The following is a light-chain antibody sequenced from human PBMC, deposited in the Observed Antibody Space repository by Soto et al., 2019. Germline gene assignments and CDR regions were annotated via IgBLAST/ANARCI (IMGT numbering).Light chain of an antibody. CDR2: WAS. J-gene: IGKJ1*01. V-gene: IGKV4-1*01. CDR1: QNVLYSSNNKNY. Sequence: DIVMTQSPDSLAVSLGERATFNCESSQNVLYSSNNKNYLVWYQQKPGQPLKLLIYWASTRESGVPDRFSGSGSGTDFTLTISSLLAEDVAIYYCQQYYTTPWTFGQGTKVEI. CDR3: QQYYTTPWT.